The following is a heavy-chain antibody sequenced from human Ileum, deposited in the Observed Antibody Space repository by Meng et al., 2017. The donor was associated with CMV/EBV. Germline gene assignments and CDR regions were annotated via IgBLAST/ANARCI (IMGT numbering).Heavy chain of an antibody. CDR1: GGSTTSGNYY. CDR2: IYYSGSP. J-gene: IGHJ4*02. V-gene: IGHV4-30-4*08. Sequence: PQGPGPVLVKPSRTLCITSTDAGGSTTSGNYYWSWIRQPRGRGLEWIGYIYYSGSPYYKPYLKSRVTISLDTSKNQFYLNLRSVTATDSAVYYCVRPVVAASFDYWGQGALVTVSS. D-gene: IGHD2-15*01. CDR3: VRPVVAASFDY.